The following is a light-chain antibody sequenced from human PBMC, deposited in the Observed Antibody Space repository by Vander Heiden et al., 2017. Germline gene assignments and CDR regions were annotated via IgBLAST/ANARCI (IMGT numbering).Light chain of an antibody. CDR1: QTISSY. CDR2: AAS. CDR3: QQSYSTPRT. J-gene: IGKJ4*01. Sequence: DIQMTQSPSSLSASVGDRVTITCRASQTISSYLNWYQQKPGKAPKLLIYAASSLQSGVPSRFSGSESGTEFTLTISSLQPEDFATYYCQQSYSTPRTFGGGTKVEIK. V-gene: IGKV1-39*01.